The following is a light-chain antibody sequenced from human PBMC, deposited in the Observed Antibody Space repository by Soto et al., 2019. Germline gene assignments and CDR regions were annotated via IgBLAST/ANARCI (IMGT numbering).Light chain of an antibody. Sequence: QSVLTQPASESGSPGQSITISCSGTSSNIGGYNVVSWYQQHPGKAPKVIVYEGIKRPSGVSDRFSGSTSGSTASLTISGLQAEDEAEYDYYSYVGATTSVLGSETKATVL. CDR1: SSNIGGYNV. V-gene: IGLV2-23*01. CDR2: EGI. CDR3: YSYVGATTSV. J-gene: IGLJ1*01.